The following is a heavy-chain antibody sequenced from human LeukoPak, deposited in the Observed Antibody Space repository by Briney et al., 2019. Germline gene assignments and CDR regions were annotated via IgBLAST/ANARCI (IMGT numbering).Heavy chain of an antibody. CDR3: ARDLQIAARQGSYFDY. V-gene: IGHV3-74*01. CDR1: GFTFSSYW. J-gene: IGHJ4*02. D-gene: IGHD6-6*01. CDR2: INTDGSST. Sequence: QPGGSLRLSCAASGFTFSSYWMHWVRQAPGKGLVWVSRINTDGSSTNYADSVKGRFTISRDNAKNTLYLQMNSLRAEDTAVYYCARDLQIAARQGSYFDYWGQGTLVTVSS.